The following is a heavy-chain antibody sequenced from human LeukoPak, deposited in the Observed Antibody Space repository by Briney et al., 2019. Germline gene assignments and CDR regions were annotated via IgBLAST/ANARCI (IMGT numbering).Heavy chain of an antibody. CDR2: ISGSGGGT. V-gene: IGHV3-23*01. CDR3: AKGSEYSSSSGASFDH. Sequence: GGSLRLSCAVSGITLSNYGMSWVRQAPGKGLEWVAGISGSGGGTNYADSVKGRFTISRDNSKNTLYLQMNSLRAEDTAVYYCAKGSEYSSSSGASFDHWGQGTLVTVSS. D-gene: IGHD6-6*01. CDR1: GITLSNYG. J-gene: IGHJ4*02.